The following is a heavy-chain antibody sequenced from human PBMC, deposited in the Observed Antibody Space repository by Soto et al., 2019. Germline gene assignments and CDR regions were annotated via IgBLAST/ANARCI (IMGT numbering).Heavy chain of an antibody. V-gene: IGHV3-11*05. D-gene: IGHD6-19*01. CDR3: ARDLALSSSTSFDF. J-gene: IGHJ4*02. CDR2: ISGSTDYL. Sequence: QVQLVESGGDLVKPGGSLRLSCAASGFTFTDYYMSWLRQAPGQGLQWLSYISGSTDYLNYADSVKGRFTISRDNAKNSLYLQRPRLRAVDTAVYYWARDLALSSSTSFDFWGQGTLVTVSS. CDR1: GFTFTDYY.